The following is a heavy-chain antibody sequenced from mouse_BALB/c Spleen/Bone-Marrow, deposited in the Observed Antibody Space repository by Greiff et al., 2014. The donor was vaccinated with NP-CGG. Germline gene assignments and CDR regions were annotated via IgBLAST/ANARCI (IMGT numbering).Heavy chain of an antibody. CDR1: GFSLTSYG. CDR3: VSGPYFDS. Sequence: VKLVESGPGLVAPSQSLSLTCTVSGFSLTSYGVNWVRQPPGKGLEWLGVIWTGGSSNYNSALMSRLNIKKDNSNSQDFVKMNSQQTEDTAMYYCVSGPYFDSWGQGTTLTVPS. J-gene: IGHJ2*01. CDR2: IWTGGSS. V-gene: IGHV2-9*02.